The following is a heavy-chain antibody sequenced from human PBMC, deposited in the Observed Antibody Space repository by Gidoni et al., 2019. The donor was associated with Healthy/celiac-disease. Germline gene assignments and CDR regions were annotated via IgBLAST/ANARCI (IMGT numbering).Heavy chain of an antibody. J-gene: IGHJ4*02. CDR3: ARDFSGFWSGYSYFDY. CDR1: GGTFSSYA. Sequence: QVQLVQSGAEVKKPGSSVTVSCKASGGTFSSYAISWVRQAPGQGLEWMGGIIPIFGTANYAQKCQGRVTITADESTSTAYMELSSLRSEDTAVYYCARDFSGFWSGYSYFDYWGQGTLVTVSS. V-gene: IGHV1-69*01. CDR2: IIPIFGTA. D-gene: IGHD3-3*01.